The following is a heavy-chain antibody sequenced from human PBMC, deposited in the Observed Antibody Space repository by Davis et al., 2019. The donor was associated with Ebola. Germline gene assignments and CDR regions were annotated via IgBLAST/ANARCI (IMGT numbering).Heavy chain of an antibody. Sequence: MPSETLSLTCTVSGGSVSSGSHYWSWIRQPPGKGLEWIGYIYYSGSTNYNPSLKSRVTISVDTSKNQFSLKLSSVTAADTAVYYCASEMMAGSLYYYYGMDVWGKGTTVTVSS. D-gene: IGHD6-19*01. J-gene: IGHJ6*04. CDR1: GGSVSSGSHY. CDR2: IYYSGST. CDR3: ASEMMAGSLYYYYGMDV. V-gene: IGHV4-61*01.